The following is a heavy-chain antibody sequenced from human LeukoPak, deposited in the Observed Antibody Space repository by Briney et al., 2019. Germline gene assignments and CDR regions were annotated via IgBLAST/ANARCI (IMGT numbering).Heavy chain of an antibody. CDR3: ARLDCLSNECYNY. Sequence: PSETLPLTCSVSGNSITSDFWSWIRQSPGKGLEWIGYINYSGRSEYDPSLKSRVTISVDRSTKRVSLKMRSVTVADTAVYYCARLDCLSNECYNYWAVGALVTVSS. J-gene: IGHJ4*02. CDR1: GNSITSDF. CDR2: INYSGRS. V-gene: IGHV4-59*08. D-gene: IGHD2/OR15-2a*01.